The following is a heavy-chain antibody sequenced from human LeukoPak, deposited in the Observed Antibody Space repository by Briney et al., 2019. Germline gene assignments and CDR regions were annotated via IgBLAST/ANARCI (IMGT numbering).Heavy chain of an antibody. CDR1: GFTFRDYY. V-gene: IGHV3-11*01. J-gene: IGHJ3*02. Sequence: GGSLRLSCAASGFTFRDYYMSWVREAPGKGLEWVSYISSSGSIIYYADSVKGRFTISRDNAKNTLYLQMNSVRAEDTAVYYCANHVDAFDIWGQGAMVTVSS. CDR3: ANHVDAFDI. CDR2: ISSSGSII.